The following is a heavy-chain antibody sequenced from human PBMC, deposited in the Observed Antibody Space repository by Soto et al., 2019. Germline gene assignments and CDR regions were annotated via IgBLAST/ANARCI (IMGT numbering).Heavy chain of an antibody. V-gene: IGHV3-23*01. Sequence: GGSLRLSCAASGFTFSTYAMSWVRQATGKGLEWVSAISARGGSTYYADSVKGRFTISRDNSKNTLYLQMSSLRAEDTAIYYCAKDSLQYFDWSFDSWGQGALVTVSS. CDR1: GFTFSTYA. CDR3: AKDSLQYFDWSFDS. J-gene: IGHJ4*02. D-gene: IGHD3-9*01. CDR2: ISARGGST.